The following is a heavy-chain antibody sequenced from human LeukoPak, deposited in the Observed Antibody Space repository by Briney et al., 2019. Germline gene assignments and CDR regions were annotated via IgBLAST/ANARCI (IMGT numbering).Heavy chain of an antibody. CDR3: ASASSGGYHFDY. D-gene: IGHD1-26*01. Sequence: SETLSLTCTVSGGSISSSSYDWGWIRQPPGKGLEWIGSIYYSGSTYYNPSLKSRVTISVDTSKNQFSLKLSSVTAADTAVYYCASASSGGYHFDYWGQGTLVTVSS. CDR2: IYYSGST. J-gene: IGHJ4*02. V-gene: IGHV4-39*01. CDR1: GGSISSSSYD.